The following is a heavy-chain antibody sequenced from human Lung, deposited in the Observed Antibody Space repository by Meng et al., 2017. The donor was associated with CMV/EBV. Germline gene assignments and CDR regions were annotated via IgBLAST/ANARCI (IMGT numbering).Heavy chain of an antibody. Sequence: SETLSLTCTVSGHPITTYYWSWIRQPPGKGLEWIGYIYYSGSTNYNPSLRRRVSISVDTSKNQFSLALSSVTAADTAIYYCARDRAAIGYYSYVMDVWGHGXTVTVSS. V-gene: IGHV4-59*01. CDR2: IYYSGST. J-gene: IGHJ6*02. CDR3: ARDRAAIGYYSYVMDV. CDR1: GHPITTYY. D-gene: IGHD2-2*01.